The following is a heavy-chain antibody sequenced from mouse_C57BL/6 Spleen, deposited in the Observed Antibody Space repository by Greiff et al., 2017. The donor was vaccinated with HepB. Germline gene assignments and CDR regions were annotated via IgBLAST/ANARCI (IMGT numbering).Heavy chain of an antibody. CDR1: GYTFTSYW. V-gene: IGHV1-50*01. J-gene: IGHJ3*01. D-gene: IGHD2-3*01. CDR2: IDPSDSYT. Sequence: VQLQQPGAELVKPGASVKLSCKASGYTFTSYWMQWVKQRPGQGLEWIGEIDPSDSYTNYNQKFKGKATLTVDTSSSTAYMQRSSLTSEDSAVYYCARYGTYEGFAYWGQGTLVTVSA. CDR3: ARYGTYEGFAY.